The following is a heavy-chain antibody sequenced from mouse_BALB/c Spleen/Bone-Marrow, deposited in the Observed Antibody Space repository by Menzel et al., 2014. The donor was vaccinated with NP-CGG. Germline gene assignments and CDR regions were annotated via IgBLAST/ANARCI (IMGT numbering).Heavy chain of an antibody. J-gene: IGHJ4*01. V-gene: IGHV14-3*02. Sequence: EVQRVESGAEPVKPGASVKLSCTASGFNIKDTYMHWVKQRPEQGLEWIGRIDPANGNTKYDPKFQGKATITADTSSNTAYLQLSSLTSEDTAVYYCARWLLPYGLDYWGQGPSGTVSS. D-gene: IGHD2-3*01. CDR3: ARWLLPYGLDY. CDR2: IDPANGNT. CDR1: GFNIKDTY.